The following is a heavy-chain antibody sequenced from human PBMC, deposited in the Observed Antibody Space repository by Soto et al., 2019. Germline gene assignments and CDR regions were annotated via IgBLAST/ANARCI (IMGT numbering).Heavy chain of an antibody. D-gene: IGHD3-9*01. V-gene: IGHV3-23*01. CDR2: ISGSGGST. CDR1: GFTFSSYA. Sequence: PGGSLRLSCAASGFTFSSYAMSWVRQVPGKGLEWVSSISGSGGSTYYADSVKGRFTISRDNSKNSLYLQMNSLRAEDTAVYYCAGSGDYDILTGSDRWGQGTLVTVSS. J-gene: IGHJ4*02. CDR3: AGSGDYDILTGSDR.